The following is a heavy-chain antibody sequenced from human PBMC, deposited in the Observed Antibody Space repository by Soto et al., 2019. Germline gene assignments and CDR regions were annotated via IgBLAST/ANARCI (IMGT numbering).Heavy chain of an antibody. CDR1: GGSISNYF. CDR3: ARGGQDFWSGPFDY. Sequence: SETLSLTCTVSGGSISNYFCNWIRQPAGKGLEWIGRIDNSGSTNYNPSLKSRITMSADTSRNQFSLKLNSVTAADTAVYYCARGGQDFWSGPFDYWGQGAMVTVSS. J-gene: IGHJ4*02. D-gene: IGHD3-3*01. CDR2: IDNSGST. V-gene: IGHV4-4*07.